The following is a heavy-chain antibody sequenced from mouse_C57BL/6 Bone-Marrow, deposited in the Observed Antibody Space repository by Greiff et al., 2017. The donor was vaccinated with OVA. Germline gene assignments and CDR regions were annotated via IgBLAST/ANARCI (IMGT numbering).Heavy chain of an antibody. J-gene: IGHJ3*01. CDR1: GFTFSSYA. CDR2: ISDGGSYT. CDR3: ARVYSSFAY. V-gene: IGHV5-4*01. D-gene: IGHD1-1*01. Sequence: VQLVESGGGLVKPGGSLKLSCAASGFTFSSYAMSWVRQTPEKRLEWVATISDGGSYTYYPDNVKGRFTISRDNAKNNLYLQMSHLKSEDTAMYYCARVYSSFAYWGQGTLVTVSA.